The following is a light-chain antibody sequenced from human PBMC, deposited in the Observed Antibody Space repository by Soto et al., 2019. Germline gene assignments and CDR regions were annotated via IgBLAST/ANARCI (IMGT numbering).Light chain of an antibody. J-gene: IGKJ1*01. CDR3: QQYGSSRRT. CDR2: GAS. Sequence: EIVLTQSPGTLSLSPGERATLSCRASQSVSSSYLAWYQQKPGQAPRLLIYGASSRATGIPGRFSGSGSGTDFPLTISRLEPEDFAVYYCQQYGSSRRTFGQGTKVEIK. CDR1: QSVSSSY. V-gene: IGKV3-20*01.